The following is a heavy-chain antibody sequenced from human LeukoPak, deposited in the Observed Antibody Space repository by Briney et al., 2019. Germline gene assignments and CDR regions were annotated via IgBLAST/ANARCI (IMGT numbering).Heavy chain of an antibody. V-gene: IGHV3-30-3*01. CDR3: ARNNPYYYYGMDV. D-gene: IGHD1/OR15-1a*01. CDR2: ISYAGSNE. CDR1: GFIFSSYA. J-gene: IGHJ6*02. Sequence: PGGSPRLSCAASGFIFSSYAMHWVRQAPGKGLQWVAVISYAGSNEYYADSVKGRFSISRDNSKNTLYLQMNSLRAEDTAVYYCARNNPYYYYGMDVWGQGTTVTVSS.